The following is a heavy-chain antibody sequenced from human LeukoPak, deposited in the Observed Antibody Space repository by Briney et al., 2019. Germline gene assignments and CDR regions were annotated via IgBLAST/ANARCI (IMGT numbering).Heavy chain of an antibody. CDR1: GFTFSSYA. CDR3: AKVKLPIDYGSGSYPHY. J-gene: IGHJ4*02. Sequence: GGSLRLSCAASGFTFSSYAMSWVRQAPGKGMEWVSTINGGGTRTYYADSVKGRFTISRDNSKNTLYLQMNSLRAEDTAVYYCAKVKLPIDYGSGSYPHYWGQGTLVTVSS. CDR2: INGGGTRT. D-gene: IGHD3-10*01. V-gene: IGHV3-23*01.